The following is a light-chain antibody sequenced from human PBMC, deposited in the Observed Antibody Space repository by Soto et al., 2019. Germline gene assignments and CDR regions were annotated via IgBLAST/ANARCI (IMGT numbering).Light chain of an antibody. J-gene: IGKJ1*01. CDR2: DAS. V-gene: IGKV3-11*01. CDR1: QSVSSY. Sequence: EIVLTQSPATLSLSPGERATLSYRASQSVSSYLAWYQQKPGQAPRLLIYDASNRATGIPARFSGSGSGTDFTLTISSLEPEDFAVYYCQQRSNWPRGAFGQGTKVEIK. CDR3: QQRSNWPRGA.